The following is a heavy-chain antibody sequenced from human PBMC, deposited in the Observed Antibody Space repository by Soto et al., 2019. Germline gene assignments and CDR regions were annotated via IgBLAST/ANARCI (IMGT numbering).Heavy chain of an antibody. D-gene: IGHD6-19*01. J-gene: IGHJ3*02. CDR2: IYSGGST. CDR3: ARDGVGGIAVAGSPGDAFDI. Sequence: PGGSLRLSCAASGFTVSSNYMSWVRQAPGKGLEWVSVIYSGGSTYYADSVKGRFTISRDNSKNTLYLQMNSLRAEDTAVYYCARDGVGGIAVAGSPGDAFDIWGQGTMVTVSS. V-gene: IGHV3-66*01. CDR1: GFTVSSNY.